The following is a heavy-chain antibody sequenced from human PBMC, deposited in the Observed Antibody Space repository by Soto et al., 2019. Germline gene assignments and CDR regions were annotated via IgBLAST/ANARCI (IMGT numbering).Heavy chain of an antibody. V-gene: IGHV4-30-2*01. CDR1: GGSISSGGYS. CDR2: IYHSGST. J-gene: IGHJ4*02. D-gene: IGHD3-22*01. Sequence: QLQLQESGSGLVKPSQTLSLTCAVSGGSISSGGYSWSWIRQPPGKGLEWIGYIYHSGSTYYNPSLKSRVTISVDRSKNQFSLKLSSVTAADTAVYYCASQPYYYDSSGYYLGALDYWGQGTLVTVSS. CDR3: ASQPYYYDSSGYYLGALDY.